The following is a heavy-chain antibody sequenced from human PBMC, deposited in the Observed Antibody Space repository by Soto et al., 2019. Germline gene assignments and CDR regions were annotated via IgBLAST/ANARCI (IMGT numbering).Heavy chain of an antibody. D-gene: IGHD6-6*01. Sequence: QLQLQESGPGLVKPSETLSLTCTVSGGSISSSSYYWGWIRQPPGKGLEWIGSIYYSGSTYYNPSLKSRVTISVDTSKNQFSLRLSSVTAADTAVYYCARQKYSSSSEPIFDYWGQGTLVTVSS. J-gene: IGHJ4*02. V-gene: IGHV4-39*01. CDR2: IYYSGST. CDR3: ARQKYSSSSEPIFDY. CDR1: GGSISSSSYY.